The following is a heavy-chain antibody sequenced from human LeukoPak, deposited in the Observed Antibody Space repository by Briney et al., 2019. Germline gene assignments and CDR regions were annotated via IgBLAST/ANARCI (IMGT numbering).Heavy chain of an antibody. V-gene: IGHV1-69*05. CDR3: ASGGRLTIFGVVIDDAFDI. J-gene: IGHJ3*02. CDR1: GGTFSSYA. CDR2: IIPIFGTA. Sequence: GASVKVSCKASGGTFSSYAISWVRQAPGQGLEWMGGIIPIFGTANYAQKFQGRVTITTDESTSTAYMELSSLRSEDTAVYYCASGGRLTIFGVVIDDAFDIWGQGTMVTVSS. D-gene: IGHD3-3*01.